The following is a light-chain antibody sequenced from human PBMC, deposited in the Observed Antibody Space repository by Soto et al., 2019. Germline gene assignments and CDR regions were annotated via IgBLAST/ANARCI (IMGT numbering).Light chain of an antibody. J-gene: IGKJ1*01. V-gene: IGKV3-20*01. CDR3: QQYGSSGT. CDR1: HNVDTKY. Sequence: EIVLTQSPGTLSLSPGERATLSCRASHNVDTKYLAWYQHKPGQAPRLLIYGASNRATGIPDRFSGSGSGTDFTLTISRLEPEDFAVYYCQQYGSSGTFGQGTKVDIK. CDR2: GAS.